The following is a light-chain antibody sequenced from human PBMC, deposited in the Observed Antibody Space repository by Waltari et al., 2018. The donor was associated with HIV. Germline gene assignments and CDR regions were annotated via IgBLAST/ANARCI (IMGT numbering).Light chain of an antibody. CDR2: PNT. CDR3: QSYDSSLSGWV. Sequence: QSVLTQPPSVSGAPGQRVTISCPGGSSNIGSGYDVHWYQQFPGTAPKVLIYPNTKRPSGVPDRFFGSKSGYSASLVITGLQAEDDADYYCQSYDSSLSGWVFGGGTKLTVL. V-gene: IGLV1-40*01. J-gene: IGLJ3*02. CDR1: SSNIGSGYD.